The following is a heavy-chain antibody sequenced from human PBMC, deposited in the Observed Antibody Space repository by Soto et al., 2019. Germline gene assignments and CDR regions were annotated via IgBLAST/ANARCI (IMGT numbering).Heavy chain of an antibody. CDR3: ANDLELRHYDAFDI. CDR1: GFTFSSSA. J-gene: IGHJ3*02. D-gene: IGHD1-7*01. Sequence: VKVSCNAAGFTFSSSALVWVRQARGQRLEWIGWIVVGSGNTNYAQKFQERVTITRDMSTSTAYMELSSLRSEDTAVYYCANDLELRHYDAFDIWGQRTMVTVSS. CDR2: IVVGSGNT. V-gene: IGHV1-58*01.